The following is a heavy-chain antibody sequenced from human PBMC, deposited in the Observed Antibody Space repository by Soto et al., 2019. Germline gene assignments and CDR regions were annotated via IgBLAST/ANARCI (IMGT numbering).Heavy chain of an antibody. J-gene: IGHJ4*02. CDR1: GFTFSSYA. CDR2: ISGSGGST. Sequence: GGSLRLSCAASGFTFSSYAMSWVRQAPGKGLEWASAISGSGGSTYYADSVKGRFTISRDNSKNTLYLQMNSLRAEDTAVYYCAKDRIRRDGYNYPFDYWGQGTLVTVSS. V-gene: IGHV3-23*01. CDR3: AKDRIRRDGYNYPFDY. D-gene: IGHD5-12*01.